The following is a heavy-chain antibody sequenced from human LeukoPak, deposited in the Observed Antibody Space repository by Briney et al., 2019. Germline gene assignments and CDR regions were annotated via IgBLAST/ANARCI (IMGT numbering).Heavy chain of an antibody. CDR2: IDWDDDR. CDR1: GFSLSTSGMC. CDR3: ARSLSYYDFWSGYYTFDY. D-gene: IGHD3-3*01. Sequence: SGPALVKPTQTLTLTCTFSGFSLSTSGMCVSWIRQPPGKALEWLARIDWDDDRYYSTSLKTRLTISKDTSKNQVVLTMTNMDPVDTATYYCARSLSYYDFWSGYYTFDYWGQGTLVTVSS. J-gene: IGHJ4*02. V-gene: IGHV2-70*11.